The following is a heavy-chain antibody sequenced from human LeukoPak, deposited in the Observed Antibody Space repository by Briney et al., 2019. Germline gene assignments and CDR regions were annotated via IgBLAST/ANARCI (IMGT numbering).Heavy chain of an antibody. CDR3: ARDMSDTAMVKGAFDI. V-gene: IGHV4-59*13. CDR1: VGSFSGYY. Sequence: SETLSLTCAVYVGSFSGYYWSWIRQPPWKGLEWIGYIYYSGSTNYNPSLKSRVTISVDTSKNQFSLKLSSVTAADTAVYYCARDMSDTAMVKGAFDIWGQGTMVTVSS. CDR2: IYYSGST. D-gene: IGHD5-18*01. J-gene: IGHJ3*02.